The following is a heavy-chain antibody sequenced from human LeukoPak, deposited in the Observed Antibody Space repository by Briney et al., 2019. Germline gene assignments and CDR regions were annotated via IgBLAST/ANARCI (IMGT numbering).Heavy chain of an antibody. CDR1: GFTFTSNW. J-gene: IGHJ4*02. CDR3: ARGAGSGSYYVDY. D-gene: IGHD3-10*01. CDR2: IKQDGSDK. V-gene: IGHV3-7*01. Sequence: GGSLRLSCAASGFTFTSNWMSWVRQAPGKGLEWVANIKQDGSDKYYVDSVKGRFTISRDNAKSSLYLQMNSLRAEDTAVYYCARGAGSGSYYVDYWGQGTLVTVSS.